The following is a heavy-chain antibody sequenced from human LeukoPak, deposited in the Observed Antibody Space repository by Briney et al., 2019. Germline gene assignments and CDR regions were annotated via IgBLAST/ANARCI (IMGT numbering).Heavy chain of an antibody. D-gene: IGHD3-22*01. CDR3: ARGYYDSMDVYNWFDP. J-gene: IGHJ5*02. V-gene: IGHV4-59*01. CDR2: IYYSGST. CDR1: GGSTSSYY. Sequence: SETLSLTCTVSGGSTSSYYWSWIRQPPGKGLEWIGYIYYSGSTNYNPSLKSRVTISVDTSKNQFSLKLSSVTAADTAVYYCARGYYDSMDVYNWFDPWGQGTLVTVSS.